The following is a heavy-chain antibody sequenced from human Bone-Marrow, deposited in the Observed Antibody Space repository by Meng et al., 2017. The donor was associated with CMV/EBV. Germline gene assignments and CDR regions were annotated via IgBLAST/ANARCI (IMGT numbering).Heavy chain of an antibody. Sequence: SETLSLTCTVSGYSISSGYYWGWIRQPPGKGLEWIGSIYHSGSTYYNPSLKSRVTISVDTSKNQFSLKLSSVTAADTAVYYCARARFSWMKLRGGMDVWGQGTTVTVSS. J-gene: IGHJ6*02. CDR3: ARARFSWMKLRGGMDV. V-gene: IGHV4-38-2*02. D-gene: IGHD3-3*01. CDR1: GYSISSGYY. CDR2: IYHSGST.